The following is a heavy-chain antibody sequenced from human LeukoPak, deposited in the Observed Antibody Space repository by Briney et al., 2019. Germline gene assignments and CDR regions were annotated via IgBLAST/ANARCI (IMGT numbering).Heavy chain of an antibody. CDR1: GFTFSDYY. Sequence: GGSLRLSCAASGFTFSDYYMSWIRQAPGKGLEWVSYISSSGSTIYYADSVEGRFTISRDNAKNSLYLQMNSLRAEDTAVYYCARDSYMGLFDYWGQGTLVTVSS. J-gene: IGHJ4*02. V-gene: IGHV3-11*01. CDR3: ARDSYMGLFDY. D-gene: IGHD5-18*01. CDR2: ISSSGSTI.